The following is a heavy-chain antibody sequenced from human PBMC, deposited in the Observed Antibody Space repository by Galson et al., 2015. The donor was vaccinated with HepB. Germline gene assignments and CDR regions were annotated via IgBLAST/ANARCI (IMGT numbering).Heavy chain of an antibody. V-gene: IGHV3-21*06. J-gene: IGHJ6*02. Sequence: SLRLSCAASGFTFSSFSMSWVRLAPGKGLEWVSSITTDATYIYYADSMKGRFTISRDNAQNSAYLQINILRVEDTAVYFCAGVFFAWADSPSYFHGLDLWGQGTTVTVSS. CDR3: AGVFFAWADSPSYFHGLDL. CDR2: ITTDATYI. CDR1: GFTFSSFS. D-gene: IGHD2/OR15-2a*01.